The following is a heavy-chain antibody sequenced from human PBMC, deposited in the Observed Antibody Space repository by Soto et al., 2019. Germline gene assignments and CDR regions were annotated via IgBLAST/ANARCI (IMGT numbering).Heavy chain of an antibody. J-gene: IGHJ4*02. CDR2: IDPGDSDT. Sequence: SLKISCKASGYTFTTSWIGWVRQMPGQGLEWMGIIDPGDSDTRYSPSFQGRITISVDKSISTAYLQWSSLEASDTAIYYCARHAGNSWKGDYFDYWGRGALVTVSS. CDR1: GYTFTTSW. V-gene: IGHV5-51*01. CDR3: ARHAGNSWKGDYFDY. D-gene: IGHD6-13*01.